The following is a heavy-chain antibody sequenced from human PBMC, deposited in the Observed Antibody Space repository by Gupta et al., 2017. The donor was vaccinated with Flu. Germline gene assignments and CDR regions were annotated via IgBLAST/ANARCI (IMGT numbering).Heavy chain of an antibody. CDR2: VDSGGNT. CDR1: GFTVSSNY. V-gene: IGHV3-53*01. CDR3: ARAVRAAAGTDY. Sequence: EVQLMESGGGLIQPGGSLRLSCAASGFTVSSNYMSWVRQAPGKGLEWVSVVDSGGNTYYTNSVKGRFTISRDNSQNTLYLQMNSLRAEDTAVYYCARAVRAAAGTDYWGQGTLVTVSS. D-gene: IGHD6-13*01. J-gene: IGHJ4*02.